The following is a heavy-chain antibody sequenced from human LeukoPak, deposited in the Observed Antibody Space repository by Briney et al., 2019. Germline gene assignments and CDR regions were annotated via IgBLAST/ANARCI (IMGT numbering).Heavy chain of an antibody. D-gene: IGHD1-26*01. CDR3: ARSALLYDAFDI. Sequence: SETLSLTCTVSGGSISSYYWSWIRQPPGKGLEWIGYIYYSGSTNYNPSLKSQVTISVDTSKNQFSLKLSSVTAADTAVYYCARSALLYDAFDIWGQGTMVTVSS. J-gene: IGHJ3*02. V-gene: IGHV4-59*01. CDR2: IYYSGST. CDR1: GGSISSYY.